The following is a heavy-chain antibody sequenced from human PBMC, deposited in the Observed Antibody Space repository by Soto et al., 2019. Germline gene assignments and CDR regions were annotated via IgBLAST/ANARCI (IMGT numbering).Heavy chain of an antibody. D-gene: IGHD3-3*01. Sequence: GASVKVSCKASGYTFTGYYMHWVRQAPGQGLEWMGWINPNSGATNYAQKFQGWVTMTRDTSISTAYMELSRLKSDDTAVYYCARERITIFGVVIIRYFDYWGQGTLVTVSS. V-gene: IGHV1-2*04. CDR1: GYTFTGYY. CDR2: INPNSGAT. J-gene: IGHJ4*02. CDR3: ARERITIFGVVIIRYFDY.